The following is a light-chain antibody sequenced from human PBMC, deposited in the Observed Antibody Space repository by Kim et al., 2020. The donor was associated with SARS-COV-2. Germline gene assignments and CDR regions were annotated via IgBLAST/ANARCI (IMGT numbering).Light chain of an antibody. CDR1: SNDVGGSSS. Sequence: QSVLTQPASVSASPGESITISCTGTSNDVGGSSSVSWYQQHPGKAPKLIIYAVRSRPSGVSNRLSASKSGNTASLTISGLQAEDEADYYCSSYTGSTTLLVFGTGTKVTVL. CDR3: SSYTGSTTLLV. J-gene: IGLJ1*01. CDR2: AVR. V-gene: IGLV2-14*03.